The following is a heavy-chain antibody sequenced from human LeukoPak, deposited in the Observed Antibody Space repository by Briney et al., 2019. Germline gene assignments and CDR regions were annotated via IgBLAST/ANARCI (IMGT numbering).Heavy chain of an antibody. D-gene: IGHD5-18*01. Sequence: ASVKVSCKASGYTFTGYYMHWVRQAPGQGLEWMGWINPNSGGTNYAQKFQGRVTMTRDTSISTAYMELSRLRSDDTAVYYCARVEVQLWSSYYYFDYWGQGTLVTVSS. CDR1: GYTFTGYY. CDR2: INPNSGGT. V-gene: IGHV1-2*02. J-gene: IGHJ4*02. CDR3: ARVEVQLWSSYYYFDY.